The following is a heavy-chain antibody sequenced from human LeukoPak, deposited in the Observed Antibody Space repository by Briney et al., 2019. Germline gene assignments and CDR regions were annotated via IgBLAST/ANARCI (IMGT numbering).Heavy chain of an antibody. CDR3: ARAYYYYYMDV. V-gene: IGHV3-74*01. Sequence: LGGSLRLSCAASGFTSSSYWMHWVRQVPGKGLVGVSHIKPDGSSTGYADSVKGRFTISRDNAKNTLYLQMNSVRAEDTAVYYCARAYYYYYMDVWGKGTTVTVSS. CDR1: GFTSSSYW. J-gene: IGHJ6*03. CDR2: IKPDGSST.